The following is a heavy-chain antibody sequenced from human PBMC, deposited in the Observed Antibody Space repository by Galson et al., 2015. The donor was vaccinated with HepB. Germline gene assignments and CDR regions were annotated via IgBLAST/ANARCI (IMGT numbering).Heavy chain of an antibody. J-gene: IGHJ4*02. CDR1: GFTFSSYA. Sequence: SLRLSCAASGFTFSSYAIHWVRQAPGKGLEWVAVISFDGSNKYYADSVQGRFTISRDNSKNTLYLQMNSLRAEDTAVYYCAREISYSYVYDYWGQGTLVTVSS. CDR3: AREISYSYVYDY. CDR2: ISFDGSNK. V-gene: IGHV3-30-3*01. D-gene: IGHD5-18*01.